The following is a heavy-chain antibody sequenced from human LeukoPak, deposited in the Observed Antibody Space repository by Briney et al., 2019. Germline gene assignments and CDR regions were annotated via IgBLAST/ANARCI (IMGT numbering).Heavy chain of an antibody. D-gene: IGHD4-17*01. V-gene: IGHV4-4*07. CDR3: ARTVSSRLVDAFDI. Sequence: SETLSLTCTVSGGSISSYYWSWIRQPAGKGLEWIGRIYTSGSTNYNPSLKSRVTMSVDTSKNQFSLKLSSVTAADTAVYYCARTVSSRLVDAFDIWGQGTMVTVSS. J-gene: IGHJ3*02. CDR1: GGSISSYY. CDR2: IYTSGST.